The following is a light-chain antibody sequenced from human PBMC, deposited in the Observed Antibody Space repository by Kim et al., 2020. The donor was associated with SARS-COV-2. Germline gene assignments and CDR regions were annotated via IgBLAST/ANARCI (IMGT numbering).Light chain of an antibody. J-gene: IGLJ3*02. V-gene: IGLV2-14*03. Sequence: QSALTQPASVSGSPGQSITISCTGTCSDVGANNYVSWYQQHPAKPPKLIIYDVNKRPSGVSDRFSGSKSGNTASLTISGLQPEDEADYYCSSYTTSSTLVFGGGTKVTVL. CDR1: CSDVGANNY. CDR3: SSYTTSSTLV. CDR2: DVN.